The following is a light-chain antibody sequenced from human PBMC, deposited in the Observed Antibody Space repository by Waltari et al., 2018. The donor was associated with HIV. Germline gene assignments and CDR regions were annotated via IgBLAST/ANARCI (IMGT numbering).Light chain of an antibody. CDR1: PSDLGGHNY. CDR3: SSYADRNGFYVV. CDR2: EVT. V-gene: IGLV2-8*01. Sequence: QSALTQPPSASGSPGQSVTISCTGTPSDLGGHNYVSWYQQHPGKAPKLVISEVTKRPSGVPDRFSGSKSGTTASLTVSGLQAEDEADYYCSSYADRNGFYVVFGGGTRLTVL. J-gene: IGLJ2*01.